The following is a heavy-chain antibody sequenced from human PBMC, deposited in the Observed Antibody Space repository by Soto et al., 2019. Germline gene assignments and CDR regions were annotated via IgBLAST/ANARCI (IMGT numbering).Heavy chain of an antibody. Sequence: PSETLSLTCTVSGDSISSYYWSWIRQPPGKGLEWIGYIYYSGSTNYNPSLKGRVTLSRDTSKNQFSVKLTSVTAADTAVYYCGRATRFLQWPHYFDYWGRGTLVNVPS. J-gene: IGHJ4*02. D-gene: IGHD3-3*01. CDR2: IYYSGST. CDR1: GDSISSYY. V-gene: IGHV4-59*08. CDR3: GRATRFLQWPHYFDY.